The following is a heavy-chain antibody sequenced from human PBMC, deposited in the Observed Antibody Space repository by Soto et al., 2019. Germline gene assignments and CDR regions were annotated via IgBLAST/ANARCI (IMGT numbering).Heavy chain of an antibody. CDR3: APLGINGTVGGFEP. CDR2: IYWNEDT. CDR1: GFSLSTNGVG. J-gene: IGHJ5*01. Sequence: QITLKESGPTLVRPTQTLTLTCTFSGFSLSTNGVGVGWIRQAPGRALEWLALIYWNEDTHYSPSLKRRLTFARDTSKSQVVLRMTNLDPVDTATYYCAPLGINGTVGGFEPWGQGTRVTVTP. D-gene: IGHD1-7*01. V-gene: IGHV2-5*01.